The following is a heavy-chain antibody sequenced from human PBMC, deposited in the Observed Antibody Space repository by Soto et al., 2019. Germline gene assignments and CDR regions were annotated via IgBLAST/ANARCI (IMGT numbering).Heavy chain of an antibody. D-gene: IGHD3-10*01. J-gene: IGHJ4*02. CDR1: GYTFSTYT. CDR3: ARVRSYGSGSYDDYFDC. CDR2: INAGNGNA. Sequence: QVQLVQSGAEVKKPGASVKVSCKASGYTFSTYTIYWVRQAPGQRLEWMGWINAGNGNAKYSQKFQGRVTITRDTSASTAYMELSSLRSDDTAVYYCARVRSYGSGSYDDYFDCWGQGTLVTVSS. V-gene: IGHV1-3*01.